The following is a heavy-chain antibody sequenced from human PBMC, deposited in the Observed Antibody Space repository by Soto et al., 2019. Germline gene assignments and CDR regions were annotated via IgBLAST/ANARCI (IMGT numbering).Heavy chain of an antibody. V-gene: IGHV3-30*03. CDR1: GFTFSSYG. CDR3: ARDLKVSSGYYYYDYYYYGMDV. D-gene: IGHD3-22*01. CDR2: ISYDGSNK. J-gene: IGHJ6*02. Sequence: GGSLRLSCAASGFTFSSYGMHWVRQAPGKGLEWVAVISYDGSNKYYADSVKGRFTISRDNSKNTLYLQMNSLRAEDTAVYYCARDLKVSSGYYYYDYYYYGMDVWGQGTTVTVSS.